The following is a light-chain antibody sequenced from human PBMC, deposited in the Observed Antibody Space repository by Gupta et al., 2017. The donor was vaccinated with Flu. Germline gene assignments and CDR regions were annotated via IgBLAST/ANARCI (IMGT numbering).Light chain of an antibody. V-gene: IGLV1-44*01. CDR2: GNN. J-gene: IGLJ1*01. Sequence: QSVLAQPPSASGTPGQRVTISCSGSSSNIGSNIVNWYQQVPGTAPKLLIYGNNQRPSGVPDRFSGSKSGTSASLAISGLQSEDEADYYCATWDDSLNGHHVFGTGTKVTVL. CDR1: SSNIGSNI. CDR3: ATWDDSLNGHHV.